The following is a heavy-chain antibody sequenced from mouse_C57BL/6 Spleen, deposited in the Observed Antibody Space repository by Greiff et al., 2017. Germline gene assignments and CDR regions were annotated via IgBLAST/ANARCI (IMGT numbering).Heavy chain of an antibody. J-gene: IGHJ3*01. V-gene: IGHV5-17*01. Sequence: EVQVVESGGGLVKPGGSLKLSCAASGYAFSDYGMHWVRQAPGKGLEWVAYISSGSGNIYYADTVKGRYTMSRDNAKKTLFLQLTSLRSEDTAMYYGARSGYYGQRFAYWGQGTLVTVSA. CDR1: GYAFSDYG. CDR3: ARSGYYGQRFAY. CDR2: ISSGSGNI. D-gene: IGHD1-1*02.